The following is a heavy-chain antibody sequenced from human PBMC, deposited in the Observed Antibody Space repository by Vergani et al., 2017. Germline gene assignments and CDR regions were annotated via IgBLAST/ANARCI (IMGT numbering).Heavy chain of an antibody. CDR1: GGSISSGSYY. D-gene: IGHD2-2*02. Sequence: QVQLQESGPGLVKPSQPLSLTCTVSGGSISSGSYYWSWIRQPAGKGLEWIGRIYTSGSTNYNPSLKSRVTISVDTSKNQFSLKLSSVTAADTAVYYCARGYCSSTSCYRGIFGYWGQGTLVTVSS. CDR3: ARGYCSSTSCYRGIFGY. J-gene: IGHJ4*02. CDR2: IYTSGST. V-gene: IGHV4-61*02.